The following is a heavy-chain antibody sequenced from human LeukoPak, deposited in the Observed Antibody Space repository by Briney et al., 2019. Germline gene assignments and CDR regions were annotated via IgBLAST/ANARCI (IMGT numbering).Heavy chain of an antibody. CDR1: GGSMSNFY. D-gene: IGHD2-2*01. J-gene: IGHJ5*02. CDR2: IYYSGST. V-gene: IGHV4-59*08. Sequence: PSKTLSLSCTVTGGSMSNFYWTWIRQPPGKGLEWIANIYYSGSTNYNPSLKSRVTMSIDTSKNQFSLKLSSVTAADTAVYYCARPLYCSSVNCPTQTWFDPWGQGTLVSVSS. CDR3: ARPLYCSSVNCPTQTWFDP.